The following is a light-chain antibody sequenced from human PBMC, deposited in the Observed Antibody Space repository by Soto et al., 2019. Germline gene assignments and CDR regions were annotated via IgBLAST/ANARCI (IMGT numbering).Light chain of an antibody. V-gene: IGLV1-47*02. CDR3: AAWDDSLSGHVV. Sequence: QSVLTQPPSVSGTPGQRVTISCSGSSSNIGRNNVYWYQQLPGTAPKLLISTNNQSPSGVPYNQRPSGVPDRLSGPSGVPDRFSGSRSGTSASLTISGLRSEDEADYYCAAWDDSLSGHVVFGGGTKVTVL. CDR2: TNN. J-gene: IGLJ2*01. CDR1: SSNIGRNN.